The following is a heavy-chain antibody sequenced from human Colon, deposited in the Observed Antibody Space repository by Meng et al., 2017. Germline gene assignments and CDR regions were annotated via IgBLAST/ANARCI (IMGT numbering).Heavy chain of an antibody. V-gene: IGHV4-30-4*01. CDR3: ARDRKHYGERGWFDP. CDR2: IYYSGST. D-gene: IGHD4-17*01. J-gene: IGHJ5*02. Sequence: QLQEACPGPVQPSHTLPLTCPVSGGSVSSGDYYWSWIRQPPGKGLEWIGYIYYSGSTYSNASLKSRVTISIDRSKNQFSLKLSSVTAADTAVYYCARDRKHYGERGWFDPWGQGTLVTVSS. CDR1: GGSVSSGDYY.